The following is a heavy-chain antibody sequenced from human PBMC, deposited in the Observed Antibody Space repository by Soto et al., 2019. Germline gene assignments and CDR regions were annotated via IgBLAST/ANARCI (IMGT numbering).Heavy chain of an antibody. CDR2: ISSNGGST. V-gene: IGHV3-64D*06. CDR3: VKGLEWLPSNWFDP. Sequence: PGGSLRLSCSASVFTFSSYAMHWVRQAPGKGLEYVSAISSNGGSTYYADSVKGRFTISRDNSKNTLYLQMSSLRAEDTAVYYCVKGLEWLPSNWFDPWGQGTLVTVSS. D-gene: IGHD3-3*01. J-gene: IGHJ5*02. CDR1: VFTFSSYA.